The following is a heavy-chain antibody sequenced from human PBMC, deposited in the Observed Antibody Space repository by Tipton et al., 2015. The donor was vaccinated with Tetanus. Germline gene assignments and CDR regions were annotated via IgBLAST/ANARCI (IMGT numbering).Heavy chain of an antibody. CDR2: INGEASDT. CDR3: ARDFGAGSYRPQTGFDY. Sequence: GSLRLSCAASGFTFRNYWMHWVRQAPGKGLVWVSRINGEASDTGYADSVKGRLSISRDNTKNMLYLQINSLRAEDTAVYYCARDFGAGSYRPQTGFDYWGRGTLVTVSS. D-gene: IGHD3-10*01. V-gene: IGHV3-74*01. CDR1: GFTFRNYW. J-gene: IGHJ4*02.